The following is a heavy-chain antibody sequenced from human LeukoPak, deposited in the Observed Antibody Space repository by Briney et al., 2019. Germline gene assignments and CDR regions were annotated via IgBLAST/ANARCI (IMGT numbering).Heavy chain of an antibody. CDR1: GFTFSSYW. J-gene: IGHJ4*02. CDR3: ARVFSGWYFYFDN. Sequence: GGSLRLSCAASGFTFSSYWMHWVRQAPGKGLVWVSRINSDGSSTAYADSVKGRFTISRDNAKNTLYLQMNSLRAEDTAVYYCARVFSGWYFYFDNWGQGTLVTVSS. CDR2: INSDGSST. D-gene: IGHD6-19*01. V-gene: IGHV3-74*01.